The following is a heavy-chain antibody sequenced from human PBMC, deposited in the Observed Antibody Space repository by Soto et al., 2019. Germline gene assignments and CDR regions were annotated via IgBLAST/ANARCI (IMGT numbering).Heavy chain of an antibody. D-gene: IGHD5-12*01. Sequence: RLSCAASGFTFSSYEMNWVRQAPGEGLEWVSYISSSGSTIYYADSVKGRFTISRDSAKNSLYLQMNSLRAEDTAVYYCARDDSSGYGATPDYWGQGTLVTVSS. V-gene: IGHV3-48*03. CDR2: ISSSGSTI. J-gene: IGHJ4*02. CDR3: ARDDSSGYGATPDY. CDR1: GFTFSSYE.